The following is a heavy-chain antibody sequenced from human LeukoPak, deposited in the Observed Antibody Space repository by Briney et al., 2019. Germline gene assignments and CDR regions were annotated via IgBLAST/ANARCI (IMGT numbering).Heavy chain of an antibody. CDR1: GFTFSNYA. D-gene: IGHD3-22*01. CDR3: AKDIRNWVTMIDY. CDR2: ISGGAAST. V-gene: IGHV3-23*01. J-gene: IGHJ4*02. Sequence: GGSLRLSCAASGFTFSNYAMSWVRQAPGKGLEWVSGISGGAASTYYADSVKGRFTISRDNSKNTLYLQMSSLRPDDTAVYYCAKDIRNWVTMIDYWGQGTLVTVSS.